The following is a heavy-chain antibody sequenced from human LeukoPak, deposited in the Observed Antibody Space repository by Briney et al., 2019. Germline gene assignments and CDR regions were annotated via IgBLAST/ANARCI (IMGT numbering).Heavy chain of an antibody. D-gene: IGHD6-13*01. CDR3: ASSTWYDWYFDL. J-gene: IGHJ2*01. Sequence: GGSLRLSCAAFGFTFSSYPMHWVRQAPGKGLEWVSSISGTSGFTKYADSVKGRFTISRDNAKNSLYLQINSLRAEDTAVYYCASSTWYDWYFDLWGRGTLVTVSS. CDR1: GFTFSSYP. V-gene: IGHV3-21*01. CDR2: ISGTSGFT.